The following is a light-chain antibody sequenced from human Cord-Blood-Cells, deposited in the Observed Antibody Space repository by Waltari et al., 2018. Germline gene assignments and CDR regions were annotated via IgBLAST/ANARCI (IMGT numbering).Light chain of an antibody. J-gene: IGLJ3*02. V-gene: IGLV1-44*01. Sequence: QSVLTQSPSASGTPGQRVTISCSGISSNIGSNTVNWYQQPPGTAPKLLIYSNKQRPSGVPDRFSGSKSGTSASLAISGLQSEDEADYYCAAWDDSLNGWVFGGGTKLTVL. CDR1: SSNIGSNT. CDR3: AAWDDSLNGWV. CDR2: SNK.